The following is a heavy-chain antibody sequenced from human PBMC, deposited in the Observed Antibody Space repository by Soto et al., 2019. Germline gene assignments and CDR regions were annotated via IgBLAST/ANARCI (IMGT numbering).Heavy chain of an antibody. CDR1: AFPCGDSW. CDR2: IKSTADGGTR. D-gene: IGHD1-26*01. CDR3: ATVGLFVVRATVSGFFCDH. V-gene: IGHV3-15*01. J-gene: IGHJ5*02. Sequence: GSLRLSCAASAFPCGDSWMSWVRQAPGKRLEWLGRIKSTADGGTRDYAEPVKGRFTISRDDSSNTLYLQMNSLKTEDTAVYYCATVGLFVVRATVSGFFCDHWGQGTPVIVSS.